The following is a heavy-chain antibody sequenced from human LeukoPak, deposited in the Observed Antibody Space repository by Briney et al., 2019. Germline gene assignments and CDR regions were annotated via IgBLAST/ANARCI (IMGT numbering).Heavy chain of an antibody. CDR3: AILSGYSSSSRRSFYYYMDV. CDR1: GGSISSYY. Sequence: PSETLSLTCTVSGGSISSYYWSWIRQPPGKGLEWIGYIYYSGSTKYNPSLKSRVSMSVDTSKNQLSLKLSSVIAADTAVYYCAILSGYSSSSRRSFYYYMDVWGKGTTVTVSS. D-gene: IGHD6-6*01. V-gene: IGHV4-59*01. CDR2: IYYSGST. J-gene: IGHJ6*03.